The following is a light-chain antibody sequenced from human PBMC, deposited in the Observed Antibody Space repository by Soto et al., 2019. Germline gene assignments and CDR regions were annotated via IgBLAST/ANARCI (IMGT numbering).Light chain of an antibody. CDR3: QPYGSSPRFT. J-gene: IGKJ3*01. CDR1: QSVSSSY. V-gene: IGKV3-20*01. Sequence: EIVLTQSPGTLSLSPGERATLSCRASQSVSSSYLAWYQQKPGQAPRLLIYGASSRDTGIPDRFSGSGSGTDFTLTISSLEPEDFAVYYCQPYGSSPRFTFGPGTKVDIK. CDR2: GAS.